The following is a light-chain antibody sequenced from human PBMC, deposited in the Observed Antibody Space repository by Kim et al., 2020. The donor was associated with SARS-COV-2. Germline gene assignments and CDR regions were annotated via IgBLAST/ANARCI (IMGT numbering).Light chain of an antibody. CDR1: ISNIGTNT. Sequence: QSVLTQPPSASGTPGQRVTISCSGSISNIGTNTVNWYQQLTGTAPKLLIYSNNQRPSGVPDRFSGSKSGTSASLAISGLQSDDEADYYCAAWDDSRTVLFGGGTQLTVL. CDR2: SNN. J-gene: IGLJ2*01. CDR3: AAWDDSRTVL. V-gene: IGLV1-44*01.